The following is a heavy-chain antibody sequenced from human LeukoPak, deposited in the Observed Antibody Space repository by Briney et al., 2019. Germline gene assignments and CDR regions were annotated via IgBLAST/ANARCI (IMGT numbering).Heavy chain of an antibody. CDR3: AKAPVTSCRGAFCYPFDY. D-gene: IGHD2-21*01. J-gene: IGHJ4*01. Sequence: PGGSLRLSCTASGLSLNNYAMSWVRQVPGKGLEWVSASSSSDDGKWSAESVRGRFTIPRDTSKNTVYLQMNSLRVEDAGVYYCAKAPVTSCRGAFCYPFDYWGHGTLVTVSS. CDR2: SSSSDDGK. CDR1: GLSLNNYA. V-gene: IGHV3-23*01.